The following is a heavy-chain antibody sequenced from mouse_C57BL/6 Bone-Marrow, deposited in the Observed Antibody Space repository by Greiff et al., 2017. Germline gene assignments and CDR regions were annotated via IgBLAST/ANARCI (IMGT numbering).Heavy chain of an antibody. CDR2: ISSGGSYT. CDR3: AREDGYWYFDV. CDR1: GFTFSSYG. J-gene: IGHJ1*03. Sequence: EVKLMESGGDLVKPGGSLKLSCAASGFTFSSYGMSWVRQTPDKRLEWVATISSGGSYTYYPDSVKGRFTISRDNAKNTLYLQMSSLKSEDTAMYYCAREDGYWYFDVWGTGTTVTVSS. V-gene: IGHV5-6*01. D-gene: IGHD1-1*01.